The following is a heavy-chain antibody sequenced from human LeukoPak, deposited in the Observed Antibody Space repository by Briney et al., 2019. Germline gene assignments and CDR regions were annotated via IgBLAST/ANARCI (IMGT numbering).Heavy chain of an antibody. CDR3: ARDLRGYPY. Sequence: GGSLRLPCAASGFTFSSYAMSWVRQAPGKGLEWVSFVSSTSRFVSYADSVKGRFTISRDNAKNSLYLQMTSLRAEDTAVYYCARDLRGYPYWGQGTLVTVSS. D-gene: IGHD3-22*01. V-gene: IGHV3-21*01. CDR2: VSSTSRFV. CDR1: GFTFSSYA. J-gene: IGHJ1*01.